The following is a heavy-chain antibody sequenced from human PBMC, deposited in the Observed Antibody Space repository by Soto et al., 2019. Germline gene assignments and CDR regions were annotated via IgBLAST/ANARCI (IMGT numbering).Heavy chain of an antibody. D-gene: IGHD2-15*01. V-gene: IGHV1-69*14. Sequence: QVQLVQSGAEVKKPGSSVKVSCKASGGTFSSYAISWVRQAPGQGLEWMGGIIPIFGTANYAQKFQGRVTSTADKSTSTAYMERSSLRSEDTAVYYCERESRYCSGGSCYFLPGIDYWGQGTLVTVSS. J-gene: IGHJ4*02. CDR2: IIPIFGTA. CDR1: GGTFSSYA. CDR3: ERESRYCSGGSCYFLPGIDY.